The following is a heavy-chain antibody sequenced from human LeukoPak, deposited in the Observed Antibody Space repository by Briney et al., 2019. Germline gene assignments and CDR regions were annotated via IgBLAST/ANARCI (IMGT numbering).Heavy chain of an antibody. Sequence: QSGGSLRLPCEGSGFTFTNYAMTWVRQAPGKGLEWVAGIVGRSGNTYYADSVKGRFTISRDNSRSTLYLQMNSLRAEDTAQYYCAKDKIVGDGRWDFDHWGQGTLVTVSS. CDR3: AKDKIVGDGRWDFDH. J-gene: IGHJ4*02. CDR1: GFTFTNYA. CDR2: IVGRSGNT. V-gene: IGHV3-23*01. D-gene: IGHD3-10*01.